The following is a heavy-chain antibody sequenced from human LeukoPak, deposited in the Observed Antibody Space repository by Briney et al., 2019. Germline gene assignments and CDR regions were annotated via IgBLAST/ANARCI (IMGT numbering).Heavy chain of an antibody. Sequence: TGGSLRLSCAASGFTFSSHGMSWVRQAPGKGLEWVSLISASGGSTYYGESVNGRFTISRDNSKNTVYLQMNSLTTEDTAVYYCAKDRTVAPGRAYGGANWFDPWGQGTLVTVSS. CDR2: ISASGGST. V-gene: IGHV3-23*01. J-gene: IGHJ5*02. D-gene: IGHD3-16*01. CDR3: AKDRTVAPGRAYGGANWFDP. CDR1: GFTFSSHG.